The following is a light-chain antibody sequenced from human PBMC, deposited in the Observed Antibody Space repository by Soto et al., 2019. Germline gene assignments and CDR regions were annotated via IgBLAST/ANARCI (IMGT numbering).Light chain of an antibody. Sequence: EIVMTQSPATLSVSPGERATLSCRASQSVSSNLAWYQQKPGQAPRLLIYGASTRATGIPARFSGSGSGTEFTLTISSLQSADFAVYYWQQYNNWPQTFGQGTKLEIK. CDR2: GAS. CDR1: QSVSSN. V-gene: IGKV3-15*01. CDR3: QQYNNWPQT. J-gene: IGKJ2*01.